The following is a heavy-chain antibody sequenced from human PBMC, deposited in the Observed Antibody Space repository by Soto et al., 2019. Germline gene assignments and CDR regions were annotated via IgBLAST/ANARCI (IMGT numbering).Heavy chain of an antibody. CDR2: INPNSGGT. Sequence: ASVKVSCKASGYTFTGYYMHWVRQAPGQGLEWMGWINPNSGGTNYAQKFQGWVTMTRDTSISTAYMELSRLRSDDTAVYYCASASPTGGYSYGYLTLDYWGQETLVTVSS. V-gene: IGHV1-2*04. J-gene: IGHJ4*02. CDR1: GYTFTGYY. D-gene: IGHD5-18*01. CDR3: ASASPTGGYSYGYLTLDY.